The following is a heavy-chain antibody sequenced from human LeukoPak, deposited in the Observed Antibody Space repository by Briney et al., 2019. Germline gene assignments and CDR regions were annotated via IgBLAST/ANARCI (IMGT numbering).Heavy chain of an antibody. CDR2: ISYDGSNK. D-gene: IGHD3-22*01. J-gene: IGHJ4*02. V-gene: IGHV3-30*18. CDR3: AKIQGSSGYYPDY. Sequence: GGSLRLSCAASGFTFSSYGMHWVRQAPGKGLEWVALISYDGSNKYYADSVKGRFTISRDNSKNTLYLQMNSLRAEDTAVYYCAKIQGSSGYYPDYWGQGTLVTVSS. CDR1: GFTFSSYG.